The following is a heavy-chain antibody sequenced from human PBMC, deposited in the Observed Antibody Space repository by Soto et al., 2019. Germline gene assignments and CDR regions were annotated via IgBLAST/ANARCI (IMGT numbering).Heavy chain of an antibody. CDR3: ARFVRWRQSNPHGIFDY. Sequence: PSETLSLTCTVSGGAISSGNFYLNWIRQPPGKGLEWIGYIYYSGSTFYNPSLKSRITISVDTSRKQFSLKLSSVTAADTAVYYCARFVRWRQSNPHGIFDYWGQGTRVTVSS. V-gene: IGHV4-30-4*01. CDR1: GGAISSGNFY. D-gene: IGHD2-15*01. J-gene: IGHJ4*02. CDR2: IYYSGST.